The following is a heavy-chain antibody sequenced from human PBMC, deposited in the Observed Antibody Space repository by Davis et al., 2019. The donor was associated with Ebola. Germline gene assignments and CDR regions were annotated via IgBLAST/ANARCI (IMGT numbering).Heavy chain of an antibody. CDR1: GFMFSDYY. CDR2: ISTSRTYT. V-gene: IGHV3-11*06. CDR3: ARDMEDTAMVLLYYYYGMDV. J-gene: IGHJ6*02. D-gene: IGHD5-18*01. Sequence: GESLKISCAASGFMFSDYYMNWIRQAPGKGLEWVSSISTSRTYTNYAVSVKGRFTISRDNAKNSLYLQMNSLRAEGTAVYYCARDMEDTAMVLLYYYYGMDVWGQGTTVTVSS.